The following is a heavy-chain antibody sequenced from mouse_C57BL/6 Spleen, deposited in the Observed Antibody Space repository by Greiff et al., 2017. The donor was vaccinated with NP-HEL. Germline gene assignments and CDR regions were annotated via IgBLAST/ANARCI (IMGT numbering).Heavy chain of an antibody. CDR1: GYTFTSYW. CDR2: IHPNSGST. J-gene: IGHJ3*01. D-gene: IGHD2-1*01. Sequence: QVQLQQPGAELVKPGASVKLSCKASGYTFTSYWMHWVKQRPGQGLEWIGMIHPNSGSTNYNEKFKSKATLTVDKSSSTAYMQLSSLTSEDSAVYYCARSGDYGNYVADWGQGTLVTVSA. CDR3: ARSGDYGNYVAD. V-gene: IGHV1-64*01.